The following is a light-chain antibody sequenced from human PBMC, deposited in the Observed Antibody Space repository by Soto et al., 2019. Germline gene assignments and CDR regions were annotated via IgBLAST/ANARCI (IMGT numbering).Light chain of an antibody. V-gene: IGKV3-15*01. J-gene: IGKJ4*01. Sequence: IVLTQSPATLSPSPGERATLSCRASQSVSTNLAWSQQEPGQAPRLLLHSASCRATGIPDRFSGSGSGTEFKISISSLQSEDFAAYFCQQYKIWPSFSVGGGTKLEIK. CDR2: SAS. CDR1: QSVSTN. CDR3: QQYKIWPSFS.